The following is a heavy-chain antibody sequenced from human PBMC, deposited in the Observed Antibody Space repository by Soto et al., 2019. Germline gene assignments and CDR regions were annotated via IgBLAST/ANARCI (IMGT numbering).Heavy chain of an antibody. CDR3: ARERPDGTRLDP. J-gene: IGHJ5*02. CDR2: IYYSGST. CDR1: GGSIRSYY. D-gene: IGHD2-2*01. Sequence: PSETLSLTCTVSGGSIRSYYWSWIRQPPGKGLEWIGYIYYSGSTNYNPSLKSRVTISVDTSKNQFSLKLSSVTAADTAVYYCARERPDGTRLDPWGQGTLVTVSS. V-gene: IGHV4-59*12.